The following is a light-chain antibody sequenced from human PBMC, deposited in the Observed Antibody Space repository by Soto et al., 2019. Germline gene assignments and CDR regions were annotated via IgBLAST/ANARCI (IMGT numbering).Light chain of an antibody. J-gene: IGKJ1*01. CDR2: DAS. V-gene: IGKV1-5*01. CDR1: QSINNW. CDR3: QQYNNYPWT. Sequence: DTQMTQSPSTLSASVGDRVTITCRASQSINNWLAWYQQKPGKAPKLLIYDASSLESGVPSRFSGSGSGTEFTLTISSLQPDDFATYYCQQYNNYPWTFGQGTKVDIK.